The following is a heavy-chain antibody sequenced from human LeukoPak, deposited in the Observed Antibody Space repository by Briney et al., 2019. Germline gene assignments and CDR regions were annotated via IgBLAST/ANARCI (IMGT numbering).Heavy chain of an antibody. Sequence: GGSLRLSCAASGFTFSSYEMNWVRQAPGKGLEWVSYISSSGSTIYYADSVKGRFTISRDNAKNSLYLQMNSLRAEDTAVYYCARDRSSTGGAFDIWGQGTMVTVSS. CDR3: ARDRSSTGGAFDI. CDR2: ISSSGSTI. V-gene: IGHV3-48*03. D-gene: IGHD3-10*01. J-gene: IGHJ3*02. CDR1: GFTFSSYE.